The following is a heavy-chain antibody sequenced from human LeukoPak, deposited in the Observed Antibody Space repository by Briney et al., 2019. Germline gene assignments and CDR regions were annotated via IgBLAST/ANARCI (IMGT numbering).Heavy chain of an antibody. J-gene: IGHJ4*02. CDR3: ARRGLVRGVIGY. Sequence: GSLRLSCAASGFTFSNYEMNWVRQAPGKGLEWVSYISSSGATINYADSVKGRFTISRDNAKNSLYLQMSSLRAEDTAVYYCARRGLVRGVIGYWGQGTLVTVSS. D-gene: IGHD3-10*01. CDR1: GFTFSNYE. V-gene: IGHV3-48*03. CDR2: ISSSGATI.